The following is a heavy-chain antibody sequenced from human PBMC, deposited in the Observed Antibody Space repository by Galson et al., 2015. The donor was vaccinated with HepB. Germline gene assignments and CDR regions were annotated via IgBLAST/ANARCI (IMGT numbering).Heavy chain of an antibody. V-gene: IGHV3-21*01. D-gene: IGHD6-19*01. CDR3: ARGPRIAVAGTID. CDR2: ISSSSSYI. CDR1: GFTFSSYS. Sequence: SLRLSCAASGFTFSSYSMNWVRQAPGKGLEWVSSISSSSSYIYYADSVKGRFTISRDNAKNSLYLQMNSLRAEDTAVYYCARGPRIAVAGTIDWGQGTLVTVSS. J-gene: IGHJ4*02.